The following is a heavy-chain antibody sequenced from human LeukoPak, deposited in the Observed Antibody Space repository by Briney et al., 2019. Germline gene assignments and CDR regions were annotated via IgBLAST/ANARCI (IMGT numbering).Heavy chain of an antibody. CDR2: INTNTGNP. Sequence: GASVTVSCKASGYTFTSYAMNWARQAPGQGLEWMGWINTNTGNPTYAQGFTGRFVFSLDTSVSTAYLQISSLKAEDTAVYYCARPYCSGGSCYFFDYWGQGTLVTVSS. CDR1: GYTFTSYA. J-gene: IGHJ4*02. V-gene: IGHV7-4-1*02. D-gene: IGHD2-15*01. CDR3: ARPYCSGGSCYFFDY.